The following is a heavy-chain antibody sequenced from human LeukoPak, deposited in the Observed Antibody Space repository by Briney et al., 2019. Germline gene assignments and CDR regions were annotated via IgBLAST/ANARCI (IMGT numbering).Heavy chain of an antibody. Sequence: PGGSLRPSCGVSGFTFSTYSMTWVRKAPGKGLEWVSSISSSSSYIYYADSVKGRFTISRDNAKNSLYLQMNSLRAEDTAVYYCASHAESSSSWGQGTLVTVS. J-gene: IGHJ4*02. CDR2: ISSSSSYI. D-gene: IGHD6-13*01. CDR1: GFTFSTYS. CDR3: ASHAESSSS. V-gene: IGHV3-21*01.